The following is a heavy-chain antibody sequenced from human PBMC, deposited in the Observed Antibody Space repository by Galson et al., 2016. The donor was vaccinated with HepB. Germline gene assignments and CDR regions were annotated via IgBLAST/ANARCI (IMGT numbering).Heavy chain of an antibody. J-gene: IGHJ5*02. Sequence: SLRLSCAASGFTISSYALTWVRQAPGKGLEWVSSISGSGGDTYYADFVKGRFAISRDNSTNTMYLQMNSLRAEDTAVYYCAVRGVVEDWFDPWGQGTLVTVSS. D-gene: IGHD3-10*01. CDR1: GFTISSYA. V-gene: IGHV3-23*01. CDR3: AVRGVVEDWFDP. CDR2: ISGSGGDT.